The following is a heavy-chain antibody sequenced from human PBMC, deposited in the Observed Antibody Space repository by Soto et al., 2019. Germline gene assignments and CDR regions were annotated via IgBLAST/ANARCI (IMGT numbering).Heavy chain of an antibody. V-gene: IGHV3-30*18. Sequence: PGGSLRLSCAASGFTFSSYGMHWVRQAPGKGLEWVAVISYDGSNKYYADSVKGRFTISRDNSKNTLYLQMNSLRAEDTAVYYCAKSKWVAGPPDYWGQGTLVTVSS. CDR2: ISYDGSNK. CDR1: GFTFSSYG. CDR3: AKSKWVAGPPDY. D-gene: IGHD6-19*01. J-gene: IGHJ4*02.